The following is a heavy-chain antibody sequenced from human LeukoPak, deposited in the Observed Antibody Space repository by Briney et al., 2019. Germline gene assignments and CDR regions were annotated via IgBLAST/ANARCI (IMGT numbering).Heavy chain of an antibody. V-gene: IGHV3-48*03. CDR3: ARGYFLGFDY. CDR1: GFTFSSYE. CDR2: ISTSGRTI. Sequence: GGSLRLSCAASGFTFSSYEMNWVRQAPGKGLEWVSYISTSGRTIYYADSVKGRLTISRDNAKDSLYLQMNSLRAEDAAVYYCARGYFLGFDYWGQGTLVTVSS. J-gene: IGHJ4*02. D-gene: IGHD2/OR15-2a*01.